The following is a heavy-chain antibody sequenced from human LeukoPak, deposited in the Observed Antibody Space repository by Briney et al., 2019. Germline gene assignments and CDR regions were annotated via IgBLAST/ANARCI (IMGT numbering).Heavy chain of an antibody. V-gene: IGHV3-30*18. CDR2: ISSDGSAK. Sequence: GGSLRLSCAASEFTFTTYGMHWVRQAPGKGLEWVATISSDGSAKYYADSVQGRFTISRDNSKNTLDLQMNSLRLDDTAVYYCAKGLNGNWFDPWGQGTLVIVSS. J-gene: IGHJ5*02. CDR1: EFTFTTYG. CDR3: AKGLNGNWFDP.